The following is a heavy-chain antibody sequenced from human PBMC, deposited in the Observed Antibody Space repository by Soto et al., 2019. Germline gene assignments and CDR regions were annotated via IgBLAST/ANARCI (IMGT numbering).Heavy chain of an antibody. V-gene: IGHV3-7*03. Sequence: EVQLVESGGGLVQPGGSLRLSCAASGFTFSSYWMSWVRQAPGKGLEWVANIKPDGSEKYYVDSVKGRFTISRDNAKTSLYLQMNSLRAEDTAVSYCARRNPFLWFGEFSPGDVWGQVTTVTVSS. CDR3: ARRNPFLWFGEFSPGDV. J-gene: IGHJ6*02. D-gene: IGHD3-10*01. CDR1: GFTFSSYW. CDR2: IKPDGSEK.